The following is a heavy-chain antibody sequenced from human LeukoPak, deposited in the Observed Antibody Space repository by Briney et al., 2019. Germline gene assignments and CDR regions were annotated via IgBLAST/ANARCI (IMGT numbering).Heavy chain of an antibody. CDR2: ISSRGTTI. Sequence: GESLRLSCAGSGLPFSSYEMNWVRQAPGKGLEWISYISSRGTTIYYADSVKGRFTISRDNAENSLYLQMNSLRVEDTGVYYCARVYDTSGYKTPPPDYWGQGTLVTVSS. J-gene: IGHJ4*02. CDR1: GLPFSSYE. D-gene: IGHD3-22*01. CDR3: ARVYDTSGYKTPPPDY. V-gene: IGHV3-48*03.